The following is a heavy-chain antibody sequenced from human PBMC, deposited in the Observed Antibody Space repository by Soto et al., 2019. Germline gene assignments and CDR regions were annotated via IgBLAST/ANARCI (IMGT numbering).Heavy chain of an antibody. V-gene: IGHV4-4*07. CDR2: IHSTRSP. CDR1: GDSVSKYY. J-gene: IGHJ5*02. Sequence: QVQLQESGPGLVKPSETLSLTCTVSGDSVSKYYWNWIRQPAGKGLEWIGRIHSTRSPNYNPSLESRVPMSVDTSKNQFSLKLNLTSVTAADTAVYYCARSPAYGDYANLDTWGQGTLVTVSS. D-gene: IGHD4-17*01. CDR3: ARSPAYGDYANLDT.